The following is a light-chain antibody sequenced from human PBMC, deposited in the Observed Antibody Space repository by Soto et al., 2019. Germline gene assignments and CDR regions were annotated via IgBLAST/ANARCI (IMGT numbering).Light chain of an antibody. Sequence: EIVLTQSPGTLSLSPGERATLSCRASQNVARNYLAWYQQRPGQAPRLLIYDASTRATGIPDRFSGSGSGTDFTLTISRLESEDFAVYFCQQYHRSPLAFGGGTKVDIK. CDR1: QNVARNY. V-gene: IGKV3-20*01. J-gene: IGKJ4*01. CDR2: DAS. CDR3: QQYHRSPLA.